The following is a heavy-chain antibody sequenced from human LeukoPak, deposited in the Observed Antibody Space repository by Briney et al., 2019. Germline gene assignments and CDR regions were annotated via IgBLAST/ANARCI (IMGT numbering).Heavy chain of an antibody. J-gene: IGHJ6*02. CDR3: ARERFVYGMDV. D-gene: IGHD3-3*01. CDR2: IYTSGST. CDR1: GGSISSGSYY. V-gene: IGHV4-61*02. Sequence: PSETLSLTCTVSGGSISSGSYYWSWIRQPAGKGLEWIGRIYTSGSTNYNPSLKSRVTISVDTSKNQFSLKLSSVTAAGTAVYYCARERFVYGMDVWGQGTTVTVPS.